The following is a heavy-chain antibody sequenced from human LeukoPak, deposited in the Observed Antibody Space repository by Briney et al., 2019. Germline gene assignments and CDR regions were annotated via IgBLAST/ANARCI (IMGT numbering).Heavy chain of an antibody. CDR2: IYYSGST. V-gene: IGHV4-39*07. CDR1: GGSISSSSYY. J-gene: IGHJ4*02. D-gene: IGHD1-26*01. CDR3: AGDTNYSGSFDY. Sequence: SETLSLTCTVSGGSISSSSYYWGWIRQPPGKGLEWIGSIYYSGSTYYNPSLKSRVTISVDTSKRQFSLKLSSVTAADTAVYYCAGDTNYSGSFDYWGQGTLVTVSS.